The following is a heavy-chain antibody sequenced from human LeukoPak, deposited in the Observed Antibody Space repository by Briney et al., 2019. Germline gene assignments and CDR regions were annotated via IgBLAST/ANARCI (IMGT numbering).Heavy chain of an antibody. CDR1: GGSISSSSYY. D-gene: IGHD3-3*01. CDR3: ARALYLGFLEIREGPLDY. J-gene: IGHJ4*02. Sequence: PSETLSLTCTVSGGSISSSSYYWGWIRQPPGKGLEWIGSIYYSGSTYYNPSLKSRVTISVDTPKNQFSLKLSSVTAADTAVYYCARALYLGFLEIREGPLDYWGQGTLVTVSS. CDR2: IYYSGST. V-gene: IGHV4-39*07.